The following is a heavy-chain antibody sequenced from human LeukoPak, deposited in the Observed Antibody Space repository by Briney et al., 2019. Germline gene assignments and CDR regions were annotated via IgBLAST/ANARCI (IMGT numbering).Heavy chain of an antibody. D-gene: IGHD6-19*01. CDR2: ISYDGSNK. CDR1: GFTFSSYA. CDR3: ARGSGWYLDY. Sequence: GGSLRLSCAASGFTFSSYAMSWVRQAPGKGLEWVAVISYDGSNKYYADSVKGRFTISRDNSKNTLYLQMNSLRAEDTAVYYCARGSGWYLDYWGQGTLVTVSS. V-gene: IGHV3-30-3*01. J-gene: IGHJ4*02.